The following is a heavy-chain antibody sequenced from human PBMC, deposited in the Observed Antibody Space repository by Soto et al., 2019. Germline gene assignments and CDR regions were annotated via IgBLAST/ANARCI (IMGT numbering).Heavy chain of an antibody. Sequence: EVQLVESGGGLIQPGGSLRLSCAVSGFTVSNNYMSWVRQAPGKGLEGVSVIYSGGYTAYGDSVKGRFTISRDNSKNTLSLKKKTPTPPAPAVFSCATHPGGGGYWGQGTLVTVSS. J-gene: IGHJ4*02. CDR3: ATHPGGGGY. D-gene: IGHD3-10*01. CDR2: IYSGGYT. CDR1: GFTVSNNY. V-gene: IGHV3-53*01.